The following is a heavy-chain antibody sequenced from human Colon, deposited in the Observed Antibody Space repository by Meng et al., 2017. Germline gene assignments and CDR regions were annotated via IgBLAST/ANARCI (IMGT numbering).Heavy chain of an antibody. Sequence: ELKLVESGGGLFPPGGSLRLSCVGSGFTFSSYWMHWFRRAPGKVLEWVSLIDHDGGATAYADSVQGRFAISRDNSKNTVFLQISSLRAEDMAVYSCATFQYRMEDYWGQGTLVTVSS. CDR3: ATFQYRMEDY. D-gene: IGHD3-16*01. CDR2: IDHDGGAT. CDR1: GFTFSSYW. J-gene: IGHJ4*02. V-gene: IGHV3-74*01.